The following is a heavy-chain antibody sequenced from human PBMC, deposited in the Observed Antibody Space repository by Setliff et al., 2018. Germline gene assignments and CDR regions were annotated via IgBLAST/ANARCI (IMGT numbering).Heavy chain of an antibody. V-gene: IGHV4-61*09. J-gene: IGHJ5*02. CDR2: IYTTWST. Sequence: PSETLSLTCTVSGGSVGSDFSYWTRIRQPAGKGPEWIGQIYTTWSTNYNPSLRSRATISLDASKNQFSLSLTSVTAADTAVYYCARSYHLVLTNWFDAWGQGIRVTVSS. CDR1: GGSVGSDFSY. D-gene: IGHD1-26*01. CDR3: ARSYHLVLTNWFDA.